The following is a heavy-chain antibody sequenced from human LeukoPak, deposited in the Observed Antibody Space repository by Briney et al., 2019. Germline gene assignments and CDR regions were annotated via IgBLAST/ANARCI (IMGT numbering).Heavy chain of an antibody. CDR1: GGSISSSSYF. D-gene: IGHD2-15*01. CDR2: ISYSGST. Sequence: PSETLSLTCTVSGGSISSSSYFWGWIRQPPGNGLQWIATISYSGSTFYIPSLKCRVTISVDTSKNQFSLKLGSVTAADTAVYYCARQGRSYCSGGSCYPSGFDIWGQGTVVTVSS. CDR3: ARQGRSYCSGGSCYPSGFDI. V-gene: IGHV4-39*01. J-gene: IGHJ3*02.